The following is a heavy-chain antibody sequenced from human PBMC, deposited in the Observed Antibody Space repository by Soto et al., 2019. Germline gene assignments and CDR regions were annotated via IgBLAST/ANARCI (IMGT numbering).Heavy chain of an antibody. D-gene: IGHD3-22*01. CDR3: ARDRIYYDSSGYYPRRAFDI. Sequence: PSETLSLTCSVSGDSISNGGNYWSWIRQHPGKGLEWIGYIYYTGNTHYNPSLKSRLILSIDTSENHFSLTLFSVTAADTAMYYCARDRIYYDSSGYYPRRAFDIWGQGTTVTVSS. CDR2: IYYTGNT. V-gene: IGHV4-31*03. CDR1: GDSISNGGNY. J-gene: IGHJ3*02.